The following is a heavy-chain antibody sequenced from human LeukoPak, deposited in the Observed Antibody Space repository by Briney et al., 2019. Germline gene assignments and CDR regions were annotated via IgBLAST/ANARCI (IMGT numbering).Heavy chain of an antibody. J-gene: IGHJ5*02. Sequence: SVEVSCKASGGTFSSYAISWVRQAPGQGLEWMGGIIPIFGTANYAQKFQGRVTITADESTSTAYMELSSLRSEDTAVYYCARGAPSRLPAAFNWFDPWGQGTLVTVSS. V-gene: IGHV1-69*13. D-gene: IGHD2-2*01. CDR2: IIPIFGTA. CDR1: GGTFSSYA. CDR3: ARGAPSRLPAAFNWFDP.